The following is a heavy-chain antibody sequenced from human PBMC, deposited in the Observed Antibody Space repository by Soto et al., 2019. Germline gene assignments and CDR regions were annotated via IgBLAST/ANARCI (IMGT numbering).Heavy chain of an antibody. Sequence: GGSLRLSCAASGFTISSKYMSWVRQAPGKGLEWVSLIQSGGPTYYADSVKGRFTISRDTSENTLHLQMDSLRAEDTAVYYCARDDVLCDGGRRYAVPLHVWDTAPMLSLS. CDR2: IQSGGPT. CDR3: ARDDVLCDGGRRYAVPLHV. V-gene: IGHV3-66*01. J-gene: IGHJ6*03. D-gene: IGHD2-15*01. CDR1: GFTISSKY.